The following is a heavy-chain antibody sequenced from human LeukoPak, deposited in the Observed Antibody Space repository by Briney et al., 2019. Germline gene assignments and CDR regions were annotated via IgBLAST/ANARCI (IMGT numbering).Heavy chain of an antibody. CDR2: ISYDGSNK. D-gene: IGHD2-15*01. J-gene: IGHJ4*02. V-gene: IGHV3-30*18. CDR3: AKDELGYCSGGSCYSSHLFDY. CDR1: GFTFSSYG. Sequence: GGSLRLSCAASGFTFSSYGMHWVRQAPGKGLEWVAVISYDGSNKYYADSAKGRFTISRDNSKNTLYLQMNSLRAEDTAVYYCAKDELGYCSGGSCYSSHLFDYWGQGTLVTVSS.